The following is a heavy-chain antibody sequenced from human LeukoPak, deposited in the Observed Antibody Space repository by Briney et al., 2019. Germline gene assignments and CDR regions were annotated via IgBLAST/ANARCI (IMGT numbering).Heavy chain of an antibody. CDR3: ARGLTNLPPGGY. CDR2: INHSGST. J-gene: IGHJ4*02. Sequence: SETLSLTCAVYGGSFSGYYWSWIRQPPGKGLEWIGEINHSGSTNYNPSLRSRVTISVDTSKNQFSLKLSSVTAADTAVYYCARGLTNLPPGGYWGQGTLVTVSS. CDR1: GGSFSGYY. V-gene: IGHV4-34*01. D-gene: IGHD2-8*01.